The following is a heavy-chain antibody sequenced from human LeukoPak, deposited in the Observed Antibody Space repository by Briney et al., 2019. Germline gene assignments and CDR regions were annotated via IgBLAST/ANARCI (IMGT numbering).Heavy chain of an antibody. V-gene: IGHV4-34*01. D-gene: IGHD2-15*01. CDR3: ARERGPYSIVVSG. J-gene: IGHJ1*01. CDR2: INHSGST. CDR1: GGPFSGYY. Sequence: SETLSLTCAVYGGPFSGYYWSWIRQPPGKGLGWIGEINHSGSTNTNPSLKSRVTISVDTSKNQFSLKLSSVTAADTAVYYCARERGPYSIVVSGWGQGTLVTVSS.